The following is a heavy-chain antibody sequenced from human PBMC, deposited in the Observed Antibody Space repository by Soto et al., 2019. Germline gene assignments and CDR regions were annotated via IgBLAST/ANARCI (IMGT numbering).Heavy chain of an antibody. D-gene: IGHD3-22*01. Sequence: SETLSLTCTVSGGSFNSGDYHWNWIRQSPEKGLEWIGYIYYSGGTYYNPSLKSRLLISVDPSKNQFSLTLSSVTAADTAVYYCAVSSGSSNYFFDAWGPRTLVTVSS. V-gene: IGHV4-30-4*01. CDR2: IYYSGGT. CDR3: AVSSGSSNYFFDA. J-gene: IGHJ4*02. CDR1: GGSFNSGDYH.